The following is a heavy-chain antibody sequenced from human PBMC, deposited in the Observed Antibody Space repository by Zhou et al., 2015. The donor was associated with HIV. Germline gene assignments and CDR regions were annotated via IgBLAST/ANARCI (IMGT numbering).Heavy chain of an antibody. CDR2: IRSKANSYAT. D-gene: IGHD6-6*01. Sequence: VQLVESGGGVVQPGRSLRLSCAASGFTFSSYGMHWVRQAPGKGLEWVGRIRSKANSYATAYAVSVKGRFTISRDDSKYTAYLQMNSLKTEDTAVYYCTVGSSSSGAFDVWGQGTMVTVSS. J-gene: IGHJ3*01. V-gene: IGHV3-73*01. CDR1: GFTFSSYG. CDR3: TVGSSSSGAFDV.